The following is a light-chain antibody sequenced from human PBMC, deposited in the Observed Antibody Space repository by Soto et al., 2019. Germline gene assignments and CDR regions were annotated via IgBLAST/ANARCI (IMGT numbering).Light chain of an antibody. J-gene: IGLJ1*01. Sequence: QSALTQPASVSGSPGQAITISCSGTSSDVGAFNYVSWYQQHPGKAPKLMIYDVSNRPSGVSNRFSGSKSGNTASLTISGLRAEDEADYYCNSYTSNNTYVFGRGTKLTVL. V-gene: IGLV2-14*03. CDR2: DVS. CDR1: SSDVGAFNY. CDR3: NSYTSNNTYV.